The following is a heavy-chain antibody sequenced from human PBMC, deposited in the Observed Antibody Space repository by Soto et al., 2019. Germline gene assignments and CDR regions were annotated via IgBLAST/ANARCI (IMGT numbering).Heavy chain of an antibody. CDR2: IYYSGST. D-gene: IGHD3-10*01. CDR1: GGSISSGGYY. CDR3: ARDSSGSGSYYFHLYGMDV. Sequence: QVQLQESGPGLVKPSQTLSLTCTVSGGSISSGGYYWSWIRQHPGKGLEWIGYIYYSGSTYYNPSLKSRVTISVDTSKNQFSLKLSSVTAADTAVYYCARDSSGSGSYYFHLYGMDVWGQGTTVTVSS. V-gene: IGHV4-31*03. J-gene: IGHJ6*02.